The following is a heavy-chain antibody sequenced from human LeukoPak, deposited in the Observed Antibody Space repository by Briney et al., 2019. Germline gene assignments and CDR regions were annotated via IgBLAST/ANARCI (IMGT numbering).Heavy chain of an antibody. V-gene: IGHV1-69*13. CDR2: IIPIFGTA. CDR3: ARDRTIAAAASGY. CDR1: GGTFSSYA. D-gene: IGHD6-13*01. Sequence: GGSVKVSCKASGGTFSSYAISWVRQAPGQGLELMGGIIPIFGTANYAQKFQGRVTITADESTSTAYMELRSLRSDDTAVYYCARDRTIAAAASGYWGQGTLVTVSS. J-gene: IGHJ4*02.